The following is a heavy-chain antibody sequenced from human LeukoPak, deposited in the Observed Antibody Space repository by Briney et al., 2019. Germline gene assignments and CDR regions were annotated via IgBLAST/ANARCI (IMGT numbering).Heavy chain of an antibody. D-gene: IGHD2-2*03. J-gene: IGHJ5*02. CDR2: IYYSGST. Sequence: SETLSLTCTVSGGSISSYYWGWIRQPPGKGLEWIGGIYYSGSTYYNPSLKSRVTISVDTSKNQFSLKLSSVTAADTAVYYCARAPLDIVVVPAAMVGWFDPWGQGTLVTVSS. V-gene: IGHV4-39*07. CDR1: GGSISSYY. CDR3: ARAPLDIVVVPAAMVGWFDP.